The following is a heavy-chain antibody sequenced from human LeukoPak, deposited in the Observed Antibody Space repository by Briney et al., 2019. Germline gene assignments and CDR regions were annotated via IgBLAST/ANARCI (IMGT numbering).Heavy chain of an antibody. J-gene: IGHJ3*02. CDR3: ARGTLWPGSFDI. Sequence: PSETLSLTCAVYGGSSSGYYWSWIRQPPGKGLEWIGEINHSGSTNYNPSLKSRVTISVDTSKNQFSLKLSSVTAADTAVYYCARGTLWPGSFDIWGQGTMVTVSS. CDR2: INHSGST. D-gene: IGHD5-18*01. V-gene: IGHV4-34*01. CDR1: GGSSSGYY.